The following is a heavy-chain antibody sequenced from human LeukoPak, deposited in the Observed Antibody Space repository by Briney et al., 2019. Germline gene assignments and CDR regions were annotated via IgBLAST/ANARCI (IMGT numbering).Heavy chain of an antibody. Sequence: ASVKVSCKASGYTFTGYYMHWVRQAPGQGLEWMGWISANNGNRNYAQKLQDRVSMTTDTSTSTAYMELRSLRSDDTAVYYCARQGYGGHSQGAADYWGQGTLVTVSS. CDR3: ARQGYGGHSQGAADY. J-gene: IGHJ4*02. V-gene: IGHV1-18*04. D-gene: IGHD4-23*01. CDR2: ISANNGNR. CDR1: GYTFTGYY.